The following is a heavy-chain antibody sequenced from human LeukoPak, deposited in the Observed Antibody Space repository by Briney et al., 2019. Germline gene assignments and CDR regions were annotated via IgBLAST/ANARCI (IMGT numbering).Heavy chain of an antibody. CDR3: ARGLFEAASDY. Sequence: GGSLRLSCAASGFTFSSYSMNWVRQAPGKGLEWISYISSSSSVIYYADSVEGRFTISRDNAKNSLFLQMNSLRAEDTALYYCARGLFEAASDYWGQGTLVTVSS. J-gene: IGHJ4*02. CDR2: ISSSSSVI. D-gene: IGHD3-3*01. V-gene: IGHV3-48*01. CDR1: GFTFSSYS.